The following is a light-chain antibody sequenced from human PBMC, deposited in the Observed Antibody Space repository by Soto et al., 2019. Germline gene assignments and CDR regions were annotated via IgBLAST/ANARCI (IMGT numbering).Light chain of an antibody. CDR1: QSLLHSNGYNY. V-gene: IGKV2-28*01. CDR2: LGS. Sequence: DIVMTQSPLSLPVTPGEPASISCRSSQSLLHSNGYNYLDWYLQKPGQSPQLLIYLGSNRASGVPDRVSGSGSGTDCTLKISRVEAEDVGVYYCMQPLQSWTFGQGTKVEIK. CDR3: MQPLQSWT. J-gene: IGKJ1*01.